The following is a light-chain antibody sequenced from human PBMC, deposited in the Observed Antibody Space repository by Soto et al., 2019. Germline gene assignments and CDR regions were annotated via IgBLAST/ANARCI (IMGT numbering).Light chain of an antibody. Sequence: ESLLTPSPGTNSFNPVSKGTSLCRGSQSVSSTYLAWCQQKPGQAPRLLIYDASNRATGIPARFSGSGSGTDFTLTMSSLEPEDFAVYYCQQRSNWPPISCGKGTRLEIK. CDR3: QQRSNWPPIS. V-gene: IGKV3-11*01. CDR2: DAS. CDR1: QSVSSTY. J-gene: IGKJ5*01.